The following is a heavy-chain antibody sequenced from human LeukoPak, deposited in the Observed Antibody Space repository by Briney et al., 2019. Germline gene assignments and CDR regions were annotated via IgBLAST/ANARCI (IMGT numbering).Heavy chain of an antibody. D-gene: IGHD2-2*03. CDR1: GGSISSSSYY. CDR3: ARGQLDIVVVPAAELALYYYYYGMDV. CDR2: IYYSGST. Sequence: SETLSLTCTVSGGSISSSSYYWGWIRQPPGKGLEWIGSIYYSGSTYYNPSLKSRVTISVDTSKNQFSLKLSSVTAADTAVYYCARGQLDIVVVPAAELALYYYYYGMDVWGQGTTVTVSS. V-gene: IGHV4-39*07. J-gene: IGHJ6*02.